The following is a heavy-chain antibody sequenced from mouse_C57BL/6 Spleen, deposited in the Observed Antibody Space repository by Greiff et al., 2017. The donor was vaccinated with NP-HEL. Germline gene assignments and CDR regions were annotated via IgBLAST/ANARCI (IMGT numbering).Heavy chain of an antibody. J-gene: IGHJ3*01. Sequence: QVQLKQSGPELVKPGASVKISCKASGYAFSSSWMNWVKQRPGKGLEWIGRIYPGDGDTNYNGKFKGKATLTADKSSSTAYMQLSSLTSEDSAVYFCARLEGYSNYGWFAYWGQGTLVTVSA. V-gene: IGHV1-82*01. CDR1: GYAFSSSW. CDR3: ARLEGYSNYGWFAY. D-gene: IGHD2-5*01. CDR2: IYPGDGDT.